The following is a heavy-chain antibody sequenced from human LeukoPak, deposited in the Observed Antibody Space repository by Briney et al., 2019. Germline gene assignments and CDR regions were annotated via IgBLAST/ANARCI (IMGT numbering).Heavy chain of an antibody. CDR1: GYTLTELS. J-gene: IGHJ4*02. Sequence: GSVKVSCKVSGYTLTELSMHWVRQAPGKGLEWMGGFDPEDGETIYAHKFQGRVTMTEDTSTDTAYMELSSLRSEDTSVYYCATERDYYDSSGYRPGFDYWGQGTLVTVSS. D-gene: IGHD3-22*01. CDR3: ATERDYYDSSGYRPGFDY. V-gene: IGHV1-24*01. CDR2: FDPEDGET.